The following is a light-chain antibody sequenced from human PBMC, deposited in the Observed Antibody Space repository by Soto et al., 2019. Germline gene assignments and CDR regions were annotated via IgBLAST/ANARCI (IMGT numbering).Light chain of an antibody. CDR3: AAWDDSLNGHVV. Sequence: QSDLTQPPSASGTPGQRLSISCSGNNSNIGKNTVNWYQQLPRTAPKLLIYSNSQRPSGVPDRFSGSKSGTSASLAISGLQSEDEADYYCAAWDDSLNGHVVFGGGTKVTV. CDR2: SNS. CDR1: NSNIGKNT. V-gene: IGLV1-44*01. J-gene: IGLJ2*01.